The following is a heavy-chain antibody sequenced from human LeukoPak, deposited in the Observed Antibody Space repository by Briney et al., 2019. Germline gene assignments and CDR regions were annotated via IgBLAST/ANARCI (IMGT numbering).Heavy chain of an antibody. D-gene: IGHD1-26*01. CDR1: GFPFSSYW. CDR3: LTDRRVGGWDVRFDY. J-gene: IGHJ4*02. CDR2: IDQGGSET. V-gene: IGHV3-7*04. Sequence: GGSLRLSCAASGFPFSSYWMNGVRQAPGKRPEGVGNIDQGGSETNYVDSVKGRFSFSRDNAKTSLYLQMNSLRAEDTAVYYCLTDRRVGGWDVRFDYWGQGALVTVSS.